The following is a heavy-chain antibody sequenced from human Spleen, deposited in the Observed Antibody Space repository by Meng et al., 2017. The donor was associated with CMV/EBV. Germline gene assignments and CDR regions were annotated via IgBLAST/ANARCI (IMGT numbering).Heavy chain of an antibody. CDR3: ARVRPHDVWSGYLFQYFDY. D-gene: IGHD3-3*01. Sequence: SETLSLTCTVSGGSISSSSYYWGWIRQPPGKGLEWIGSIYYSGSTYYNPSLKSRVTISVDTSKNQFSLKLSSVTAADTAVYYCARVRPHDVWSGYLFQYFDYWGQGSLVTVSS. J-gene: IGHJ4*02. V-gene: IGHV4-39*07. CDR2: IYYSGST. CDR1: GGSISSSSYY.